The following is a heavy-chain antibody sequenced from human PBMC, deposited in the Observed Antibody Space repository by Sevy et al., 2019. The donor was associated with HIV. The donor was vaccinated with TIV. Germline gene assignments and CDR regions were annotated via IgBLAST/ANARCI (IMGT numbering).Heavy chain of an antibody. V-gene: IGHV3-53*01. CDR2: IYSGGST. CDR1: GFTVSSNY. CDR3: AKQGSIVGVQPYYYGMDV. Sequence: GGSLRLACAASGFTVSSNYMSWVRQAPGKGLEWVSVIYSGGSTYYADSVKGRFTISRDNSKNTLYLQMNSLRAEDTAVYYCAKQGSIVGVQPYYYGMDVWGQGTTVTVSS. J-gene: IGHJ6*02. D-gene: IGHD1-26*01.